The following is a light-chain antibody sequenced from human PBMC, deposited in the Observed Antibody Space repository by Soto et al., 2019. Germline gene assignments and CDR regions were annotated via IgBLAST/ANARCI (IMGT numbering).Light chain of an antibody. Sequence: QSVLTQPPSASGTPGQKVTISCSGSSSNIGRNTVNWYQQVPGTAPKLLMYSDNQRPSGVPDRFSGSRSGTSVSLAISGLQSEDEADYYCGAWDDSLSGVLFGGGTKLTVL. CDR1: SSNIGRNT. V-gene: IGLV1-44*01. J-gene: IGLJ2*01. CDR3: GAWDDSLSGVL. CDR2: SDN.